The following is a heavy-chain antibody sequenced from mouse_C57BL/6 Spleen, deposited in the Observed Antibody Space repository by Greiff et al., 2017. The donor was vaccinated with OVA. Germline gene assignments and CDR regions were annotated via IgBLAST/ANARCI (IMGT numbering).Heavy chain of an antibody. CDR3: ARVIYDGYYPDY. Sequence: EVMLVESEGGLVQPGSSMKLSCTASGFTFSDYYMAWVRQVPEKGLEWVANINYDGSSTYYLDSLKSRFIISRDNAKNILYLQMSSLKSEDTATYYCARVIYDGYYPDYWGQGTTLTVSS. J-gene: IGHJ2*01. CDR2: INYDGSST. D-gene: IGHD2-3*01. CDR1: GFTFSDYY. V-gene: IGHV5-16*01.